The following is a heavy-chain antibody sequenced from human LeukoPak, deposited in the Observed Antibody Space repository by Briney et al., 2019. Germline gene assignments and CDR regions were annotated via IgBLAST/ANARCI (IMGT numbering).Heavy chain of an antibody. Sequence: GSLRLSCAASGFTFSDHYMDWIRQPPGKGLEWIGTIYYSGNTYYNPSLESRVTISVDTSRNQFSLKLSSVTAADTAVYYCARHLALYDSAPQLGYWGQGTLVTVSS. CDR1: GFTFSDHY. CDR2: IYYSGNT. D-gene: IGHD3-3*01. CDR3: ARHLALYDSAPQLGY. J-gene: IGHJ4*02. V-gene: IGHV4-39*01.